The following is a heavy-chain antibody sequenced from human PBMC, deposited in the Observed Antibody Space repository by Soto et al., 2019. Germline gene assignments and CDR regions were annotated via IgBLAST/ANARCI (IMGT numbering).Heavy chain of an antibody. CDR3: ARGQEGGSYFLAFDI. V-gene: IGHV3-74*01. CDR2: INSDGSTT. D-gene: IGHD1-26*01. J-gene: IGHJ3*02. Sequence: EVQLVESGGGLVQPGGSLRLSCAASGFTFSSHWMHRVRQVPGKGLVWVSRINSDGSTTTYADSVKGRFTISRDNAKNTLYLQMNSLRAEDTAVYSCARGQEGGSYFLAFDIWGQGTMVTVSS. CDR1: GFTFSSHW.